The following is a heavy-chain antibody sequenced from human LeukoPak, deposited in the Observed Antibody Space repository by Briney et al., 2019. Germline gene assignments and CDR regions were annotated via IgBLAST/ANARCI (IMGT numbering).Heavy chain of an antibody. CDR2: IYPGDSDT. V-gene: IGHV5-51*01. J-gene: IGHJ6*02. CDR1: GYSFTSYW. Sequence: GESLKISCKGSGYSFTSYWIGWVRQMPGKGLGWMGIIYPGDSDTRYSPSFQGQVTISAGKSISTAYLQWSSLKASDTAMYYCARTYSNYLYYYGMDVWGQGTTVTVSS. CDR3: ARTYSNYLYYYGMDV. D-gene: IGHD4-4*01.